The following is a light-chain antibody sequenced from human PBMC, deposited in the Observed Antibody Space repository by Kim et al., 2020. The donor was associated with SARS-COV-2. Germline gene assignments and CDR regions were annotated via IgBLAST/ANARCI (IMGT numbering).Light chain of an antibody. V-gene: IGKV3-15*01. CDR3: QQYNDWPLT. CDR1: QSVSSN. CDR2: GAF. J-gene: IGKJ4*01. Sequence: EIIMTQSPATLSVSPGERVTLSCRASQSVSSNLAWYQQRPGQAPRFLISGAFTRATGVPARFSGSGSGTEFTLTINSLQSEDFAVYYCQQYNDWPLTFGGGTKVEIK.